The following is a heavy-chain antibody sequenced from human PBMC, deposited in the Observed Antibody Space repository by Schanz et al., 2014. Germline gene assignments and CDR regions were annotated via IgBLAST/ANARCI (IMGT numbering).Heavy chain of an antibody. J-gene: IGHJ3*02. D-gene: IGHD6-13*01. CDR3: ARHVGSSWFYAFDI. CDR1: GDSITHFY. Sequence: QVRLQESGPGLVRPSETLSLTCTVSGDSITHFYWSWIQQSPGKGLEWIGSIYYSGTTNYSPSLNSRVTISLDMSKKSFSLNLSSVTTADAAVYYCARHVGSSWFYAFDIWGPGTMVTVSS. V-gene: IGHV4-59*01. CDR2: IYYSGTT.